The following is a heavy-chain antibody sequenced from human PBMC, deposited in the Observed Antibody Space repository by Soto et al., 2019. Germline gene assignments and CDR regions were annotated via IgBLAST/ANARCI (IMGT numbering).Heavy chain of an antibody. CDR3: ARGDNGVYYYYMDV. V-gene: IGHV1-8*01. CDR1: GYTFTSYD. Sequence: ASVKVSCKASGYTFTSYDINWVRQATGQGLEWMGWMNPNSGNTGYAQKFQGRVTMTRNTSISTAYMELSSLRSGDTAVYYCARGDNGVYYYYMDVWGKGTTVTVSS. J-gene: IGHJ6*03. CDR2: MNPNSGNT. D-gene: IGHD1-1*01.